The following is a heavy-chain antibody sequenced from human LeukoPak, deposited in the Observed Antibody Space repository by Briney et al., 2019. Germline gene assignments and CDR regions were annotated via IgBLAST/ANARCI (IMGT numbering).Heavy chain of an antibody. V-gene: IGHV4-34*01. CDR3: ARAGAAPSSYYYYGMDV. CDR2: INHSGST. CDR1: GGSFSGYY. Sequence: SETLSLTCAVYGGSFSGYYWSWIRQPPGKGLEWIGEINHSGSTNYNPSLKSRVTISVDTSKNQFSLKLSSVTAADTAVYYCARAGAAPSSYYYYGMDVWGQGTTVTVSS. D-gene: IGHD6-6*01. J-gene: IGHJ6*02.